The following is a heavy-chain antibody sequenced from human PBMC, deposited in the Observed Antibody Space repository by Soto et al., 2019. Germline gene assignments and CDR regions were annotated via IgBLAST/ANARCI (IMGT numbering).Heavy chain of an antibody. Sequence: ASVKVSCKASGYTFTTYDINWVRQAPGQGLEWLGWTDPNSGSTGYAQNFQCRITMTRNISRNTAHMELSSLQSEDTAVYYCARERKFDFWRKGLDVWGQGTTVTVSS. CDR2: TDPNSGST. CDR3: ARERKFDFWRKGLDV. V-gene: IGHV1-8*01. CDR1: GYTFTTYD. J-gene: IGHJ6*02. D-gene: IGHD3-3*01.